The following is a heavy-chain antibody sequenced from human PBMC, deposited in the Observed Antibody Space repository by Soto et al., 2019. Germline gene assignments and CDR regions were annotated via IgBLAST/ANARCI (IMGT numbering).Heavy chain of an antibody. J-gene: IGHJ6*02. Sequence: SLRLSCAASGFTFSSYGMHWVRQAPGKGLEWVAVISYDGSNKYYADSVKGRFTISRDNSKNTLYLQMNSLRAEGTAVYYCAKIGDRYYDSSGYYLPRYYYGMDVWGQGTTVTVSS. CDR2: ISYDGSNK. D-gene: IGHD3-22*01. CDR1: GFTFSSYG. V-gene: IGHV3-30*18. CDR3: AKIGDRYYDSSGYYLPRYYYGMDV.